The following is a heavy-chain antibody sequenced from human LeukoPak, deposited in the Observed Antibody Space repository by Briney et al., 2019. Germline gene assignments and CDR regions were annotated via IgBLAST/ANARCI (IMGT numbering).Heavy chain of an antibody. Sequence: GWALSLSRPVSLFTFHRQPMAWLRRTPGTVLASVSILSGSGSTTYYAESVKGRFNIYRDKSKNTLYLDMDSLRAEDTAVYYCAKAPYRWLQYPYYFEQWGQGTLVTVSS. J-gene: IGHJ4*02. CDR2: LSGSGSTT. CDR3: AKAPYRWLQYPYYFEQ. D-gene: IGHD5-24*01. V-gene: IGHV3-23*01. CDR1: LFTFHRQP.